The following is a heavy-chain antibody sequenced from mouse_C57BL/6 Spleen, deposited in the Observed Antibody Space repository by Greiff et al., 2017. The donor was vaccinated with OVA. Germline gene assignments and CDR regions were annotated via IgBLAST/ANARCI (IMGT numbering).Heavy chain of an antibody. Sequence: VQLQESGAELVKPGASVKISCKASGYAFSSYWMNWVKQRPGKGLEWIGQIYPGDGDTNYNGKFKGKATLTADKSSSTAYMQLSSLTSEDSAVYFYANSNYGAWFAYWGQGTLVTVSA. J-gene: IGHJ3*01. V-gene: IGHV1-80*01. D-gene: IGHD2-5*01. CDR2: IYPGDGDT. CDR1: GYAFSSYW. CDR3: ANSNYGAWFAY.